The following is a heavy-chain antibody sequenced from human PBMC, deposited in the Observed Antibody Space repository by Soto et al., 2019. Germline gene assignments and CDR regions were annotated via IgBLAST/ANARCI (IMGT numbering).Heavy chain of an antibody. J-gene: IGHJ6*02. Sequence: PGGSLRLSCAASGFSFSTYSMNWVRQAPGKGLEWISYISSRSSSVFYADSVKGRFTISRDNAKNSLYLQMNSLRAEDTAVYYCEVGEKYDMDVWGQGTLVTVSS. CDR2: ISSRSSSV. V-gene: IGHV3-48*01. CDR1: GFSFSTYS. CDR3: EVGEKYDMDV. D-gene: IGHD3-10*01.